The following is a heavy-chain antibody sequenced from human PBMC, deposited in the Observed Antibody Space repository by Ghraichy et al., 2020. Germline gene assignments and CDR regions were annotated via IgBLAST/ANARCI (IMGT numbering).Heavy chain of an antibody. D-gene: IGHD6-19*01. Sequence: GGSLRLSCAASGFSFSRYGMSWVRQAPGKRLEWVSAINNTGGNSNYADSVKGRFTISRDNTKSTLYLQINSLRAEDTAVYYCAKDYSSGWYDAFDIWGQGTMVTISS. CDR2: INNTGGNS. CDR3: AKDYSSGWYDAFDI. V-gene: IGHV3-23*01. CDR1: GFSFSRYG. J-gene: IGHJ3*02.